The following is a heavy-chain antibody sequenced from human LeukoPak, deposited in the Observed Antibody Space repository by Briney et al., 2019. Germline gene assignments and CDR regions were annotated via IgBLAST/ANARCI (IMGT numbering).Heavy chain of an antibody. CDR2: IYTSGNS. Sequence: NTSETLSLTCTVSGVSISSVSYYWSWIRQPAGKGLEWIGRIYTSGNSNYNPSLKSRVTISVDASKNQFSLKLSSVTAADTALYYCAREERGSSYGWAFDIWGQGTMFTVSS. CDR3: AREERGSSYGWAFDI. D-gene: IGHD5-18*01. V-gene: IGHV4-61*02. J-gene: IGHJ3*02. CDR1: GVSISSVSYY.